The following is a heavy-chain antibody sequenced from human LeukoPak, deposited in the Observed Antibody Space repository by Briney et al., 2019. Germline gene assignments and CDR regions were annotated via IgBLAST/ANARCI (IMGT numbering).Heavy chain of an antibody. Sequence: ASVKVSCKASGYTFTSYYMHWVRQAPGQGLEWMGIINPSGGSTSYAQKFQGKVTMTRNTSISTAYMELSSLRSEDTAVYYCASALSDFGWGSAFDIWGQGTMVTVSS. CDR2: INPSGGST. CDR1: GYTFTSYY. J-gene: IGHJ3*02. CDR3: ASALSDFGWGSAFDI. V-gene: IGHV1-46*01. D-gene: IGHD3-3*01.